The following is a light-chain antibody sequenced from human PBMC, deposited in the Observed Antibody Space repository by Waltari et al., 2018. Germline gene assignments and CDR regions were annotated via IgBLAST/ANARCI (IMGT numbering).Light chain of an antibody. CDR2: GAS. CDR1: QSFSAH. CDR3: QQSYNMPWT. J-gene: IGKJ1*01. Sequence: DIHMTQSPSSVSASVGDRVTITCRASQSFSAHLNWYQQKPGKAPNLLIFGASTLEKGVPSRFSGTASETDFILTINNLQPEDFETYYCQQSYNMPWTFGQGTKVEV. V-gene: IGKV1-39*01.